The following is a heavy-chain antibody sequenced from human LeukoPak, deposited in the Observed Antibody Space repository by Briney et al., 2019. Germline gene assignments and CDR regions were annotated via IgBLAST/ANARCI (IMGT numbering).Heavy chain of an antibody. D-gene: IGHD4-23*01. CDR2: IILILRTA. CDR1: GGTFTSYA. Sequence: ASGKLSCKASGGTFTSYAISWVRQAPGQGLEWMGGIILILRTANYAENFHGRVTITADESTSTAYMELSSLRSEDTAVYYCAREPVPNGGNYYFDYWGQGTLVTVSS. V-gene: IGHV1-69*01. CDR3: AREPVPNGGNYYFDY. J-gene: IGHJ4*02.